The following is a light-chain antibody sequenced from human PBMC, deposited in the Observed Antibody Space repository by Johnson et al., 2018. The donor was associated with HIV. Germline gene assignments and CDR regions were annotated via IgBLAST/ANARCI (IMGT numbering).Light chain of an antibody. CDR3: GTGDIGLSAGV. J-gene: IGLJ1*01. CDR2: EHN. V-gene: IGLV1-51*02. Sequence: QSVLTQPPSVSASPGQRVTISCSGGIANIGNNYVSWYQQLPGTAPKLLIYEHNKRPPGLPDRFSGSKSGTSATLAISGLQPGDEADYYCGTGDIGLSAGVFGTGTKVTVL. CDR1: IANIGNNY.